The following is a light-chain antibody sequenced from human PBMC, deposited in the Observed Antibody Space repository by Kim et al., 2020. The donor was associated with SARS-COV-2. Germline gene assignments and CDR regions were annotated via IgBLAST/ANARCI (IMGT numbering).Light chain of an antibody. CDR1: QSISRN. J-gene: IGKJ2*01. V-gene: IGKV1-39*01. Sequence: DIQMTQSPYSLSASVGDRVTITCRASQSISRNLNWYQQKPGKAPNLLIFGASSLQTRVPSRFSGSGSGTDFTLTISSLQPEDFATYYCQQSSSAPYTVGPGTKLEI. CDR2: GAS. CDR3: QQSSSAPYT.